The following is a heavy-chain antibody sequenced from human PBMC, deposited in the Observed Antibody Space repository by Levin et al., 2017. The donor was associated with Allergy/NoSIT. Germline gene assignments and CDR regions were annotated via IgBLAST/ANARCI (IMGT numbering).Heavy chain of an antibody. CDR2: ISYSGST. D-gene: IGHD3-9*01. CDR3: ARESGRYEILTAYYGGDPDY. CDR1: SGSINSYY. Sequence: PSETLSLTCTVSSGSINSYYWSWIRQPPGKGLEWIGYISYSGSTKYNPSLKSRVTISADTSKNQFSLKLSSVTAADTAVYYCARESGRYEILTAYYGGDPDYWGQGTLVTVSS. V-gene: IGHV4-59*01. J-gene: IGHJ4*02.